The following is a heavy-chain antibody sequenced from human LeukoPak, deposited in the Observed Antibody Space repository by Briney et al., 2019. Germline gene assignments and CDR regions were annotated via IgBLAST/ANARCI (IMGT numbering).Heavy chain of an antibody. D-gene: IGHD3-10*02. CDR2: TSSSGHKR. J-gene: IGHJ6*02. CDR3: VKDLPPYADYVSSMDV. CDR1: GFTFSNYA. V-gene: IGHV3-23*01. Sequence: GGSLRLSCAASGFTFSNYAMTWVRQAPGKGLEWVSATSSSGHKRYYADSVKGRLTISRDNSKSRLYLQMNSLRVEDTAKYYCVKDLPPYADYVSSMDVWGQGTTVTVSS.